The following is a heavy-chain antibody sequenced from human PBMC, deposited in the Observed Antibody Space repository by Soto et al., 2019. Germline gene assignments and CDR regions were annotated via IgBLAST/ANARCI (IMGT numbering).Heavy chain of an antibody. D-gene: IGHD4-17*01. Sequence: GASVKVSCKASGYTFTSYYMHWVRQAPGQGLEWMGIINPSGGSTSYAQKFQGRVTMTRDTSTSTVYMELSSLRSEDTAVYYCARGGLKPVASTVTTVDYYYGMDVWGQGTTVTVSS. CDR2: INPSGGST. J-gene: IGHJ6*02. V-gene: IGHV1-46*03. CDR3: ARGGLKPVASTVTTVDYYYGMDV. CDR1: GYTFTSYY.